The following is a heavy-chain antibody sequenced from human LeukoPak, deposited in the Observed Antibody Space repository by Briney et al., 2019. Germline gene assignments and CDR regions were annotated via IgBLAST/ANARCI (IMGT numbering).Heavy chain of an antibody. CDR3: ARRDGLYYFDY. J-gene: IGHJ4*02. D-gene: IGHD2-8*01. V-gene: IGHV4-39*01. CDR2: IYYSGST. Sequence: PSETLSLTCTVSGGSISSSSYCWGWIRQPHGKGLEWIGSIYYSGSTYYYPSLRSRVTISVDTPKNQFSVKLSSVTAADTAVYYCARRDGLYYFDYWGQGTLVTVSS. CDR1: GGSISSSSYC.